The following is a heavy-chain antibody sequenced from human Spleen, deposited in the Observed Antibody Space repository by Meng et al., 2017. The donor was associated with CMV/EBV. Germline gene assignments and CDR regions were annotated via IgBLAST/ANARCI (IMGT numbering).Heavy chain of an antibody. CDR1: GFTFSGFG. CDR2: IKQDGSEK. J-gene: IGHJ4*02. D-gene: IGHD6-13*01. Sequence: GGSLRLSCAGSGFTFSGFGMNWVRQAPGKGLEWVANIKQDGSEKYYVGSVKGRFTISRDNAKNSLYLQMNSLRAEDTAVYYCARAAAALDYWGQGTLVTVSS. CDR3: ARAAAALDY. V-gene: IGHV3-7*01.